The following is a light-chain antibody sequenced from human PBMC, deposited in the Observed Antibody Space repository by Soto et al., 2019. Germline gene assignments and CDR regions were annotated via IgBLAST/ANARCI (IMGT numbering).Light chain of an antibody. CDR3: QQRNTWPTWT. Sequence: EIGLTQCPATLSLSLGERATLACRASQSVSGHLAWYQQKPGQAPRLLIYDASNRATGIPARFSGSGSATDFTLTISSLEPEDFAVYYCQQRNTWPTWTFGQGTKVDIK. J-gene: IGKJ1*01. CDR2: DAS. CDR1: QSVSGH. V-gene: IGKV3-11*01.